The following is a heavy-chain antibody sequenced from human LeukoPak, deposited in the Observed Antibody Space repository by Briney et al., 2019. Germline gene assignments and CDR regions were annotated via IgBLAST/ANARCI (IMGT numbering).Heavy chain of an antibody. CDR2: IHYSGSA. CDR1: GGSVSSGSYY. D-gene: IGHD3-22*01. Sequence: PSETLSLTCTVSGGSVSSGSYYWSWIRQPPGRGLEWIAYIHYSGSAAYNPSLKSRVTISRDMSTNQFSLKLSSVTAADTAVYYCARALHYDSSGYYLPFDAFDIWGQGTMVTVSS. CDR3: ARALHYDSSGYYLPFDAFDI. J-gene: IGHJ3*02. V-gene: IGHV4-61*01.